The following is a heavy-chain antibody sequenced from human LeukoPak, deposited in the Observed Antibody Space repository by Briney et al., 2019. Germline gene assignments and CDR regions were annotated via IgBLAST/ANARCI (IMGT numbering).Heavy chain of an antibody. V-gene: IGHV3-23*01. CDR3: AHGAMYQLDY. CDR2: IIGGGGST. CDR1: GFTFSSYS. J-gene: IGHJ4*02. D-gene: IGHD2-2*01. Sequence: GGSLRLSCAASGFTFSSYSMTWVRQAPGKGLEWVSGIIGGGGSTYYADSVKGRFTISGDNSRNTLFLQMNSLRAEDTAVYYCAHGAMYQLDYWGQGTLVTVSS.